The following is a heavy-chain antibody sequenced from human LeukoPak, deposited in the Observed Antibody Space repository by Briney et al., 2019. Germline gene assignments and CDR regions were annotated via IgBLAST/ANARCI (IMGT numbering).Heavy chain of an antibody. CDR2: TYYRSKWYN. J-gene: IGHJ3*02. V-gene: IGHV6-1*01. D-gene: IGHD4-11*01. CDR1: GDSVSSNSAT. CDR3: ARGTTRMLDI. Sequence: SQTLSLTFAISGDSVSSNSATWNWIRQSPSRGLEWLGRTYYRSKWYNDYAISVESRITINPDTSKNQFSLQLNSVTPEDTAVYYCARGTTRMLDIWGQGTMVAVSS.